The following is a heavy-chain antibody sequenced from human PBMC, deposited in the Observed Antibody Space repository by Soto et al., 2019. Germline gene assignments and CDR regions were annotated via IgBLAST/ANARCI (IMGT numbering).Heavy chain of an antibody. V-gene: IGHV2-5*02. CDR1: GFSLSTSGVG. J-gene: IGHJ4*02. CDR2: IYWDDDK. Sequence: SGPTLVNPTQTLTLTCTFSGFSLSTSGVGVGWIRQPPGKDLEWLALIYWDDDKRYSPSLKSRLTITRDTSKNQVVLTMTNMDPVDTGTYYCAHFRRSGYYDGRLFDYWGQGTLVTVSS. CDR3: AHFRRSGYYDGRLFDY. D-gene: IGHD3-3*01.